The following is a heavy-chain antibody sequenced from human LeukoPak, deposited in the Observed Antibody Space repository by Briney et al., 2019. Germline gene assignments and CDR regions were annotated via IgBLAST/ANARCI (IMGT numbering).Heavy chain of an antibody. CDR2: INSDGSST. CDR3: PGYNWNSAPFDY. D-gene: IGHD1-7*01. Sequence: GGSLRLSCAASGFTFSNYMMHWVRQAPGKGLVWVSRINSDGSSTSYADSVKGRFTISRDNAKNTLYLQMNSLRAEDTAVYYCPGYNWNSAPFDYWGQGTLVTVSS. V-gene: IGHV3-74*01. J-gene: IGHJ4*02. CDR1: GFTFSNYM.